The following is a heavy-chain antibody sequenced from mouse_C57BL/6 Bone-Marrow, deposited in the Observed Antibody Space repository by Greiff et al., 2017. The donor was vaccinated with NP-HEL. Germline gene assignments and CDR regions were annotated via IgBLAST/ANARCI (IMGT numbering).Heavy chain of an antibody. D-gene: IGHD2-12*01. CDR3: ARCYRDLYYYAMDY. CDR2: ISSGSSNI. J-gene: IGHJ4*01. CDR1: GFTFSDYG. V-gene: IGHV5-17*01. Sequence: EVQLQQSGGGLVKPGGSLKLSCAASGFTFSDYGMHWVRQTPEKGLEWVAYISSGSSNIYYADKVKGRFTISRDNAKNTLFLQMTSLTSEDTAMYYCARCYRDLYYYAMDYWGQGTSVTVSS.